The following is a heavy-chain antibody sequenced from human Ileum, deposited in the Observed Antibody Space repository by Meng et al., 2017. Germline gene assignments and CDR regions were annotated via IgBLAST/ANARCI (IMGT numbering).Heavy chain of an antibody. CDR1: GYTFTSYY. CDR2: MNPSGGST. J-gene: IGHJ4*02. CDR3: ASDRTYYYDSSGYLLLY. V-gene: IGHV1-46*01. Sequence: ASVKVSCKASGYTFTSYYMHWVRQAPGQGLEWMGIMNPSGGSTTYAQKFQGRVTMTRDTSTSTVYRELRSLRSEDTAVYYCASDRTYYYDSSGYLLLYWGQGTLVTVSS. D-gene: IGHD3-22*01.